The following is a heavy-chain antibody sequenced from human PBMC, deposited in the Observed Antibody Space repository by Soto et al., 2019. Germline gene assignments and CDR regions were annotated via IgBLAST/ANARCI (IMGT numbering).Heavy chain of an antibody. Sequence: PGGSLRLSCAASGFTFSSYAMSWVRQAPGQGLEWVSAISGSGGSTYYADSVKGRFTISRDNSKNTLYLQMNSLRAEDTAVYYCAKDESVFGIVVVPAAISGPLDVWGQGTTVTVSS. CDR1: GFTFSSYA. CDR2: ISGSGGST. V-gene: IGHV3-23*01. D-gene: IGHD2-2*01. CDR3: AKDESVFGIVVVPAAISGPLDV. J-gene: IGHJ6*02.